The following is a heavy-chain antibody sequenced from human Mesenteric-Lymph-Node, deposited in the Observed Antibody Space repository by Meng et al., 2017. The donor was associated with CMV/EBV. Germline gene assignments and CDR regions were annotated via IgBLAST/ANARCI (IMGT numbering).Heavy chain of an antibody. CDR3: ARDEGELLSYYYAMDV. CDR1: GFTFSDYY. CDR2: ISSSSTI. Sequence: GGSLRLSCAASGFTFSDYYMNWVRQAPGKGLEWVSSISSSSTIYYADSVKGRFTISRDNAKNSLYLQMNSLRAEDTAVYYCARDEGELLSYYYAMDVWGQGTTVTVSS. J-gene: IGHJ6*02. D-gene: IGHD1-26*01. V-gene: IGHV3-69-1*01.